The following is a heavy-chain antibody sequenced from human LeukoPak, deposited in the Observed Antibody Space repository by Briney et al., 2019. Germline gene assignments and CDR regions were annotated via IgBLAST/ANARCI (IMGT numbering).Heavy chain of an antibody. V-gene: IGHV4-59*01. Sequence: PSETLSLTCTVSGGSISNYYWSWIRQPPGKGLEWIGYIYYSGGTNYNPSLKSRVTISVDTSKNQFSLKLSSVTAADTAVYYCAGGPYQLLYWFDPWGQGTLVTVSS. CDR3: AGGPYQLLYWFDP. D-gene: IGHD2-2*01. CDR2: IYYSGGT. CDR1: GGSISNYY. J-gene: IGHJ5*02.